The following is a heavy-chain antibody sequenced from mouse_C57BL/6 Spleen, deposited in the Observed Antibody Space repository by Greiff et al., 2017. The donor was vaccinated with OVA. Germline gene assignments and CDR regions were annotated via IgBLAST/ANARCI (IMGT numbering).Heavy chain of an antibody. CDR1: GYTFTDYY. V-gene: IGHV1-76*01. CDR2: IYPGSGNT. D-gene: IGHD2-4*01. J-gene: IGHJ3*01. CDR3: ARGRYDYDGFAY. Sequence: QVQLQQSGAELVRPGASVKLSCKASGYTFTDYYINWVKQRPGQGLEWIARIYPGSGNTYYNEKFKGKATLTAEKSSSTAYMQLSSLTSEDSAVYFCARGRYDYDGFAYWGQGTLVTVSA.